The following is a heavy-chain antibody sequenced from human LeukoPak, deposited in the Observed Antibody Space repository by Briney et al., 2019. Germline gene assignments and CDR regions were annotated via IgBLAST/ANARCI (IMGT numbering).Heavy chain of an antibody. J-gene: IGHJ4*02. CDR2: ISTSSSYI. D-gene: IGHD2-2*01. CDR1: GFTFSSYS. Sequence: KPGGSLRLSSAAAGFTFSSYSMNWVRQAPGKGLEWVSSISTSSSYIYYADSVKGRFTISRDNAKNSLYLQMNSLRAEDTAVYYCARGSCSSTSCYYYWGQGTLVTVSS. V-gene: IGHV3-21*01. CDR3: ARGSCSSTSCYYY.